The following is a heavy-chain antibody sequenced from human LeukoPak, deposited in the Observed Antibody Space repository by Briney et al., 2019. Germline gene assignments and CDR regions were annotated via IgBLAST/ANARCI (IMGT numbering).Heavy chain of an antibody. J-gene: IGHJ5*02. CDR3: ARAHFIAAAGTGWFDP. CDR1: GGSISSSSYY. CDR2: IYYSGST. V-gene: IGHV4-39*07. Sequence: SETLSLTCTVSGGSISSSSYYWGWIRQPPGKGLEWIGSIYYSGSTYYNPSLKSRVTISVDTSKNQFSLKLSSVTAADTAVYYCARAHFIAAAGTGWFDPWGQGTLVTVSS. D-gene: IGHD6-13*01.